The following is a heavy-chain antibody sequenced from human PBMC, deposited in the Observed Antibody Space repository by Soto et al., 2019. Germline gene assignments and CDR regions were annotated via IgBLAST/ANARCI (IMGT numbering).Heavy chain of an antibody. CDR2: IDDGNIA. CDR1: GFNFRTYA. D-gene: IGHD2-21*02. J-gene: IGHJ4*02. CDR3: TKRPLCARDCWYFDD. Sequence: EVRLLQSGGGSEQPGGSLRLSCAASGFNFRTYAMYWVRQAPGKGLEWVAAIDDGNIAYYADSVKGRFIISRDNSRNTLHLQMDGLTVEDTAIYFCTKRPLCARDCWYFDDWCQGILVTVSS. V-gene: IGHV3-23*05.